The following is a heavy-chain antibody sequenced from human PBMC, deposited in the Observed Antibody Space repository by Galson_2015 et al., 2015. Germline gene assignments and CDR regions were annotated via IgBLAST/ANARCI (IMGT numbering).Heavy chain of an antibody. CDR3: AKDSGDKNDCSSTSCYNWYFDL. V-gene: IGHV3-30*18. CDR2: ISYDGSNK. J-gene: IGHJ2*01. D-gene: IGHD2-2*02. Sequence: SLRLSCAASGFTFSSYGMHWVRQAPGKGLEWVAVISYDGSNKYYADSVKGRFTISRDNSKNTLYLQMNSLRAEDTAAYYCAKDSGDKNDCSSTSCYNWYFDLWGRGTLVTVSS. CDR1: GFTFSSYG.